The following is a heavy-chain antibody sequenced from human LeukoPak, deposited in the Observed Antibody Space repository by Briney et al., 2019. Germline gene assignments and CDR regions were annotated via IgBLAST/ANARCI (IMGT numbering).Heavy chain of an antibody. CDR1: GGSITNYY. CDR3: ARTSPKNGAFDL. Sequence: SETLSLTCTVSGGSITNYYWSWIRQPAGKGLEWIGRIYSSGSANYNPSLNSRVTMSVDTSKNQFSLKLTSVTAADTAVYYCARTSPKNGAFDLWGQGTMVTVSS. V-gene: IGHV4-4*07. CDR2: IYSSGSA. D-gene: IGHD2-8*01. J-gene: IGHJ3*01.